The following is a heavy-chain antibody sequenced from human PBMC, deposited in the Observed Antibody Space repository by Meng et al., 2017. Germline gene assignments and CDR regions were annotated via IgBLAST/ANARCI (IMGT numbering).Heavy chain of an antibody. V-gene: IGHV1-69*06. Sequence: LGQFGAGVQNPGSSVKVPCKASGGPFSSYAISWVRQAPGQGLEWMGGIIPIFGTANYAQKFQGRVTITADKSTSTAYMELSSLRSEDTAVYYCARDKRPSSSWYGNWFDPWGQGTLVTVSS. CDR3: ARDKRPSSSWYGNWFDP. D-gene: IGHD6-13*01. J-gene: IGHJ5*02. CDR1: GGPFSSYA. CDR2: IIPIFGTA.